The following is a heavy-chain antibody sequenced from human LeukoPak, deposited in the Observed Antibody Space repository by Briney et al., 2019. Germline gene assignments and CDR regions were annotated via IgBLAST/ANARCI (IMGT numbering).Heavy chain of an antibody. Sequence: PGGSLRLSCAASGFIFSSHWMHWVRQVPGMGLVGVSSIYKDGSTTNYAESVKGRFTISRDNAKNTLILQMNSLRAEDTAVYYCAVPGLGYWGQGTLVTVSS. V-gene: IGHV3-74*01. CDR3: AVPGLGY. J-gene: IGHJ4*02. CDR2: IYKDGSTT. CDR1: GFIFSSHW. D-gene: IGHD1-26*01.